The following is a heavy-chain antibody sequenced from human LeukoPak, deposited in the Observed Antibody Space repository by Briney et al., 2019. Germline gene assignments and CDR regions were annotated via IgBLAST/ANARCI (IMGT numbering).Heavy chain of an antibody. Sequence: GGSLRLSCAVSGFTFSSYSMHWVRQAPGKGLVWVSRIKSDGSSTSYADSVKGRFTISRDNAKNTLYLQMNSLRAEDTALYFCAKRLAVLGPYFDSWGQGALVTVSS. V-gene: IGHV3-74*01. CDR2: IKSDGSST. D-gene: IGHD2/OR15-2a*01. CDR1: GFTFSSYS. J-gene: IGHJ4*02. CDR3: AKRLAVLGPYFDS.